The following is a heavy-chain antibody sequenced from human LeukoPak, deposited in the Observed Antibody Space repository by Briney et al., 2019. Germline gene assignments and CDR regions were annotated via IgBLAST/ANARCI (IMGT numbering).Heavy chain of an antibody. CDR2: VSYDITRT. CDR3: ARPGCGGNCYYRMDV. Sequence: GGSLRLSCAASGFTFSSYAMTWVRRAPGKGLEGISAVSYDITRTFYADSVKGRFAISRDNSRNTLFLQMNSLIADDTAVYYCARPGCGGNCYYRMDVWGKGTTVTVSS. D-gene: IGHD2-21*01. CDR1: GFTFSSYA. J-gene: IGHJ6*04. V-gene: IGHV3-23*01.